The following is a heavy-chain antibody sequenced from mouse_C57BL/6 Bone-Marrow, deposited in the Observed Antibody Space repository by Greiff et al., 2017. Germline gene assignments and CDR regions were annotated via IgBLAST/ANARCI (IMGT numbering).Heavy chain of an antibody. CDR1: GYTFTSYW. Sequence: QVQLQQPGTELVKPGASVKLSCKASGYTFTSYWMHWVKQRPGQGLEWIGNINPSNGGTNYNEKFKSKATLTVDKSSSTAYMQLSSLTSEVSAVYYCAREGFITTVGYYYAMDYWGQGTSVTVSS. J-gene: IGHJ4*01. CDR3: AREGFITTVGYYYAMDY. D-gene: IGHD1-1*01. CDR2: INPSNGGT. V-gene: IGHV1-53*01.